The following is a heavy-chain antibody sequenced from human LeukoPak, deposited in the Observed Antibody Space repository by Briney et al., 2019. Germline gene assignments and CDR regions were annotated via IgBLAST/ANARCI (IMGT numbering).Heavy chain of an antibody. Sequence: GRSLRLSCAASGFTFSSDGMHWVRQAPGKGPEWVAVISFDGSKKYYADSVKGRFTISRDTTKNTLHLQMNSLTTEDTAVYYCAKRSSSYSLVYYFDFWGQGTLVTVSS. CDR2: ISFDGSKK. J-gene: IGHJ4*02. D-gene: IGHD2-8*01. CDR3: AKRSSSYSLVYYFDF. CDR1: GFTFSSDG. V-gene: IGHV3-30*18.